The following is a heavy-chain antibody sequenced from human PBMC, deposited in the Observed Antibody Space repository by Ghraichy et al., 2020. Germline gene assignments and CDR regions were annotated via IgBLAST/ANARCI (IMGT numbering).Heavy chain of an antibody. Sequence: SETLSLTCAVSGGSISSGGYSWSWIRQPPGKGLEWIGYIYYSGSTYYNPSLKSRVTISVDTSKNQFSLKLSSVTAADTAVYYCARERYDILTGRHDYYYYYYMDVWGKGTTVTVSS. CDR2: IYYSGST. CDR3: ARERYDILTGRHDYYYYYYMDV. V-gene: IGHV4-30-4*07. J-gene: IGHJ6*03. D-gene: IGHD3-9*01. CDR1: GGSISSGGYS.